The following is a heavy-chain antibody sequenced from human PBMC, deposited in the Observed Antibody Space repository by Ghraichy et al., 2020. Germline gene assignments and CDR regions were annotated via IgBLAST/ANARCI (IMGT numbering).Heavy chain of an antibody. CDR2: ISGSGGST. J-gene: IGHJ6*02. CDR3: AKTKNQTPPAYYGMDV. D-gene: IGHD2/OR15-2a*01. V-gene: IGHV3-23*01. CDR1: GFTFSSYA. Sequence: GGSLRLSCAASGFTFSSYAMSWVRQAPGKGLEWVSAISGSGGSTYYADSVKGRFTISRDNSKNTLYLQMNSLRAEDTAVYYCAKTKNQTPPAYYGMDVWGQGTTVTVSS.